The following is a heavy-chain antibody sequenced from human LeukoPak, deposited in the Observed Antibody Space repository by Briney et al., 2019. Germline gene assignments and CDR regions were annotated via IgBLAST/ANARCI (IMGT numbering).Heavy chain of an antibody. CDR1: GGSFSGYY. V-gene: IGHV4-34*01. D-gene: IGHD2-2*01. J-gene: IGHJ5*02. Sequence: SETLSLTCAVYGGSFSGYYWSWIRQPPGKGLEWIGEINHSGSTNYNPSLKSRVTISVDTSKNQFSLKLSSVTAADTVVYYCARSPAASYWFDPWGQGTLVTVSS. CDR2: INHSGST. CDR3: ARSPAASYWFDP.